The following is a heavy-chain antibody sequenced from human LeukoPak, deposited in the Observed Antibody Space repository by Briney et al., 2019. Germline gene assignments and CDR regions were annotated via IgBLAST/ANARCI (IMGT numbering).Heavy chain of an antibody. CDR3: AKDLGEDRYFDL. V-gene: IGHV3-23*01. Sequence: PGGSLRLSCADSGFTFSSYAMSWVRQAPGKGLEWVSAISGSGGSTYYADSVKGRFTISRDNSKNTLYLQMNSLRAEDTAVYYCAKDLGEDRYFDLWGRGTLVTVSS. CDR1: GFTFSSYA. D-gene: IGHD4-17*01. CDR2: ISGSGGST. J-gene: IGHJ2*01.